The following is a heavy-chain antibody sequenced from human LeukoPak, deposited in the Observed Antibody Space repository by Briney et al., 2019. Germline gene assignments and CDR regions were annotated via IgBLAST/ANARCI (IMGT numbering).Heavy chain of an antibody. D-gene: IGHD6-6*01. V-gene: IGHV3-33*06. CDR1: GFTFSSYG. Sequence: PGRSLRLSRAASGFTFSSYGMHWVRPAPGKGLEWVAVIWYDGSNKYYADSVKGRFTISRDNSKNTLYLQMSSLRAEDTAVYYCAKSGFMGIAAHDYYYTDVWGKGTTVTVSS. J-gene: IGHJ6*03. CDR2: IWYDGSNK. CDR3: AKSGFMGIAAHDYYYTDV.